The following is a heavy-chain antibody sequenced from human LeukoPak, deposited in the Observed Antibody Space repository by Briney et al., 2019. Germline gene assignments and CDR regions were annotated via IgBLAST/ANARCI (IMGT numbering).Heavy chain of an antibody. D-gene: IGHD3-10*01. V-gene: IGHV3-33*01. CDR2: IWYDGSNK. Sequence: PGGSLTLSCAASRFTFSSYGMHWVRPGPGKGLEWVAVIWYDGSNKYYADSVKVRFTISRDNSKNTLYLQMNSLRAEDGSVYYCARELYHYYGSGSYPLYWGQGTLVTVSS. J-gene: IGHJ4*02. CDR1: RFTFSSYG. CDR3: ARELYHYYGSGSYPLY.